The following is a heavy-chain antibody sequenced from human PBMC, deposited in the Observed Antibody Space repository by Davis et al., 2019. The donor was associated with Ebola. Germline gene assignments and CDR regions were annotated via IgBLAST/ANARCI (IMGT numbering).Heavy chain of an antibody. V-gene: IGHV1-69*10. J-gene: IGHJ4*02. D-gene: IGHD1-26*01. CDR1: GGTFSSYA. CDR3: ARVLRGLRLSGGNYYFDY. CDR2: IIPILGIA. Sequence: SVKVSCKASGGTFSSYAISWVRQAPGQGLEWMGGIIPILGIANYAQKFQGRVTITADKSTSTAYMELSSLRSEDTAVYYCARVLRGLRLSGGNYYFDYWGQGTLVTVSS.